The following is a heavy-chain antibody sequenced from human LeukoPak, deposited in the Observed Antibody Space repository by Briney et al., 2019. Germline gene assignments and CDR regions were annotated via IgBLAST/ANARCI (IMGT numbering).Heavy chain of an antibody. V-gene: IGHV3-23*01. CDR3: AKSPYGASYYYYYYMDV. CDR1: GFTFSRYA. D-gene: IGHD4-17*01. Sequence: PGGSLRLSCAASGFTFSRYAMSWVRQAPGKGLECVSSISGSDGRTYYADSVKGRFTISRDNSKNTLYLQMNSLRAEDTAVYYCAKSPYGASYYYYYYMDVWGKGTTVTISS. CDR2: ISGSDGRT. J-gene: IGHJ6*03.